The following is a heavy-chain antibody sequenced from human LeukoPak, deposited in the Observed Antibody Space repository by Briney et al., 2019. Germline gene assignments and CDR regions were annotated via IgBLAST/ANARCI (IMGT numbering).Heavy chain of an antibody. CDR2: IYTSGST. V-gene: IGHV4-61*02. CDR3: ARDNYGSGSVFDY. J-gene: IGHJ4*02. D-gene: IGHD3-10*01. CDR1: GGSISSGSYY. Sequence: TSETLSLTCTVSGGSISSGSYYWSWIRQPAGKGLEWIGRIYTSGSTNYNPSLKSRVTISVDTSKNQFSLKLSSVTAADTAVYYCARDNYGSGSVFDYWGQGTLVTVSS.